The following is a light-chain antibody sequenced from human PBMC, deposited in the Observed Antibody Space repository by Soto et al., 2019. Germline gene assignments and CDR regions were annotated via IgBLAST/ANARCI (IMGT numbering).Light chain of an antibody. J-gene: IGKJ2*01. Sequence: DIVMTQSPLSLPVTPGEPASISCRSSQSLLHSNGHSYLDWYLQKPGQSPQLLIYLHSNRASGVPDRVSGSGSGTDFTRKISRLEAEDVGVYYCMQALQTPATFGQGTKLEIK. CDR1: QSLLHSNGHSY. CDR2: LHS. V-gene: IGKV2-28*01. CDR3: MQALQTPAT.